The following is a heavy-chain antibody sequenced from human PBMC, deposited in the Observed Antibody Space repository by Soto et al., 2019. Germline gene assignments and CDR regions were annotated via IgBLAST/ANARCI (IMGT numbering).Heavy chain of an antibody. CDR2: VYSTGGV. J-gene: IGHJ6*02. D-gene: IGHD1-26*01. V-gene: IGHV4-4*07. Sequence: QLQLHESGPGLVKPSETLSLTCNVSGDSIGRFYWSWIRQSAGKGLEWIGRVYSTGGVTYNPALKGRVTTSLDRSNNHGSLEMNSVTAADTAVYFCARDLSGTGLDIGGRGTRVSVSS. CDR1: GDSIGRFY. CDR3: ARDLSGTGLDI.